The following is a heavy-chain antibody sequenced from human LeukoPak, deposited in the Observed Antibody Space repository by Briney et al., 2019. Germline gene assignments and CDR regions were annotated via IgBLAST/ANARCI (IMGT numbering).Heavy chain of an antibody. CDR1: GGSFSGYY. Sequence: SETLSLTCAVYGGSFSGYYWTWIRQPPGRGLEWIGEINHSGSTNYNPSLKIRVTISVDTSKSQFSLKLNSVTAADTAMYYCARGRDPYWGQGTLVTVSS. CDR2: INHSGST. V-gene: IGHV4-34*01. J-gene: IGHJ4*02. D-gene: IGHD5-24*01. CDR3: ARGRDPY.